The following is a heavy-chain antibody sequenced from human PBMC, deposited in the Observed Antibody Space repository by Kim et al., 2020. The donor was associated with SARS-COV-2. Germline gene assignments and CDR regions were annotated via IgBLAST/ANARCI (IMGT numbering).Heavy chain of an antibody. CDR3: AREITPYYYDSSGYYKRPSYYYYGMDV. J-gene: IGHJ6*02. CDR1: GYTFTSYY. Sequence: ASVKVSCKASGYTFTSYYMHWVRQAPGQGLEWMGIINPSGGSTSYAQKFQGRVTMTRDTSTSTVYMELSSLRSEDTAVYYCAREITPYYYDSSGYYKRPSYYYYGMDVWGQGTTVTVSS. D-gene: IGHD3-22*01. CDR2: INPSGGST. V-gene: IGHV1-46*01.